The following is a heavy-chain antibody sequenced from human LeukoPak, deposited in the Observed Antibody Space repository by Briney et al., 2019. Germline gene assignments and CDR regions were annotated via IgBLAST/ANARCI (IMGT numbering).Heavy chain of an antibody. V-gene: IGHV3-53*01. D-gene: IGHD3-22*01. Sequence: GGSLRLSCAASGFTVSSNYMSWVRQAPGKGLEWVSVIYSGGNTYYADSVKGRFTISRDNSKNTLYLQMNSLRAADTAVYYCASGDTSGYYYFQHWGQGTLVTVSS. J-gene: IGHJ1*01. CDR1: GFTVSSNY. CDR3: ASGDTSGYYYFQH. CDR2: IYSGGNT.